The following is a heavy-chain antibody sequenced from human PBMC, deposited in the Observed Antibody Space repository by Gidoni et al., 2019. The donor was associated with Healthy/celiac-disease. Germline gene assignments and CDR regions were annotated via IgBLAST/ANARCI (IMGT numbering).Heavy chain of an antibody. D-gene: IGHD3-10*01. CDR3: LWFGELIPSY. CDR2: INPNRGGT. Sequence: QVQLVQSGAEVKKPGASVKVSCKASGYTFTGYYMHWVRQAPGQGLEWMGWINPNRGGTNYAQKFQGRVTRTRDTSISTAYMELSRLRSDDTAVYYCLWFGELIPSYWGQGTLVTVSS. V-gene: IGHV1-2*02. CDR1: GYTFTGYY. J-gene: IGHJ4*02.